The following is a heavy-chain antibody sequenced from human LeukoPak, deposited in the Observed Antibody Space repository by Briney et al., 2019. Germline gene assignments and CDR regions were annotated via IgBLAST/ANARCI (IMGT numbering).Heavy chain of an antibody. CDR2: ISAYNGNT. CDR1: GYTFTSYD. J-gene: IGHJ4*02. V-gene: IGHV1-18*01. Sequence: ASVKVSCKASGYTFTSYDFSWVRQAPGQGLEWMGWISAYNGNTNYAQKLQGRVTMTTDTSTSTAYMELRSLRSDDTAVYYCAMEYYYDSSGYYVDWGQGTLVTVSS. CDR3: AMEYYYDSSGYYVD. D-gene: IGHD3-22*01.